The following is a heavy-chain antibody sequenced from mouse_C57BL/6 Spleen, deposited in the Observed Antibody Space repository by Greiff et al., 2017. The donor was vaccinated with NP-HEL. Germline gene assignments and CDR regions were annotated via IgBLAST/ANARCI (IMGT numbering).Heavy chain of an antibody. V-gene: IGHV1-80*01. D-gene: IGHD1-1*01. J-gene: IGHJ2*01. CDR2: IYPGDGDT. CDR3: ARSTIYYYGSSYEDYFDY. Sequence: QVQLQQSGAELVKPGASVKISCKASGYAFSSYWMNWVKQRPGKGVEWIGQIYPGDGDTNYNGKFKGKATLTADKSSSTAYMQLSSLTSEDSAVYFCARSTIYYYGSSYEDYFDYWGQGTTLTVSS. CDR1: GYAFSSYW.